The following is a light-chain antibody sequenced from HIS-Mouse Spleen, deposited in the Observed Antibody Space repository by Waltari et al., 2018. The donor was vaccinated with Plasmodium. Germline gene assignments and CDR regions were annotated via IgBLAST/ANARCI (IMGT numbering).Light chain of an antibody. Sequence: SSELTQPPSVSVSPGQPAGTTCSGHKLGDKAPCWFQQKPGQYPVLVIYQDSKRASGIPDRFSGSNSGNTATLTISGTQAMDEADYYCQAWDSSTAWVFGGGTKLTVL. CDR1: KLGDKA. CDR3: QAWDSSTAWV. V-gene: IGLV3-1*01. CDR2: QDS. J-gene: IGLJ2*01.